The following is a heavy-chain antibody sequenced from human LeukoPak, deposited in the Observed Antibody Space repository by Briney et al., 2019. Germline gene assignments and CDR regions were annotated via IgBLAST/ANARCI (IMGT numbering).Heavy chain of an antibody. J-gene: IGHJ4*02. CDR2: IYYSGST. CDR3: ARDETTVTTLFDY. Sequence: SETLSLTCTVSGGSISSGDYYWSWIRQPPGKGLEWIGYIYYSGSTYYNPSLKSRVTISVDTSKNQFSLKLSSVTAADTAVYYCARDETTVTTLFDYWGQGTLVTVSS. D-gene: IGHD4-17*01. CDR1: GGSISSGDYY. V-gene: IGHV4-30-4*08.